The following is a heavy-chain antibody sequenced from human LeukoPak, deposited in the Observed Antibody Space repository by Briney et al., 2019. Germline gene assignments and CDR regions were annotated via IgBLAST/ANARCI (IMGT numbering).Heavy chain of an antibody. CDR3: TSGDFRF. Sequence: GRSLRLSCAASGFTFIRYSMHWVRQAPGKGLEWVAVVSEGGTNNYYAESVKGRFTVSRDNSKNMMLLQMNSMRREDTAVYYCTSGDFRFWGQGALVTVSS. D-gene: IGHD2-21*01. CDR2: VSEGGTNN. CDR1: GFTFIRYS. J-gene: IGHJ4*02. V-gene: IGHV3-30*04.